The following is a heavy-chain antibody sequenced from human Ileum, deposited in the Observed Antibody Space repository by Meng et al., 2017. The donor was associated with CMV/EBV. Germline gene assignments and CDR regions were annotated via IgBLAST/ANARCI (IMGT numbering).Heavy chain of an antibody. CDR3: ARGPGGFGDFNFDY. J-gene: IGHJ4*02. Sequence: QVQSQESGPAPVKPSKTLSLTCTVSGDSITSFYWSWIRQPAGQALEWIGRIYHGGSTNYNPSLKSRVTLSVDTSKNQFSMRLTSVTAADTAVYYCARGPGGFGDFNFDYWGQGTLVTVSS. V-gene: IGHV4-4*07. CDR1: GDSITSFY. CDR2: IYHGGST. D-gene: IGHD3-16*01.